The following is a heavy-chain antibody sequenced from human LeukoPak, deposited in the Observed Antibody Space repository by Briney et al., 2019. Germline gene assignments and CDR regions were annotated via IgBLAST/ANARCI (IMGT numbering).Heavy chain of an antibody. Sequence: ASVKVSCKVSGYTLTELSMHWVRQAPGKGLEWMGGFDPEDGETIYAQKFQGRVTMTRDTSTNTVYMELSSLRSEDTAVYYCASGSYYYDSSGLDYWGQETLVTVSS. CDR1: GYTLTELS. V-gene: IGHV1-24*01. J-gene: IGHJ4*02. D-gene: IGHD3-22*01. CDR2: FDPEDGET. CDR3: ASGSYYYDSSGLDY.